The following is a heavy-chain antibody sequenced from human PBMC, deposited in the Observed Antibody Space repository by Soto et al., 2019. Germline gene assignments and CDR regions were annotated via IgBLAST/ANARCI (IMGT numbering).Heavy chain of an antibody. CDR3: AREPWYYDFWSGYKYYFDY. J-gene: IGHJ4*02. CDR1: GDSVSSNSAD. CDR2: TYYRSKWYN. Sequence: SQTLSLTCAISGDSVSSNSADLNLIRQPASRGLEWLGGTYYRSKWYNDYAVSVKSRITINPDTSKNQFSLQLNSVTPEDTAVYYCAREPWYYDFWSGYKYYFDYWGQGTLVTVPQ. V-gene: IGHV6-1*01. D-gene: IGHD3-3*01.